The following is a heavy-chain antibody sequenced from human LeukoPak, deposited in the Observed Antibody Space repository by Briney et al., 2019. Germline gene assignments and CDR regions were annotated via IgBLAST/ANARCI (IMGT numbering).Heavy chain of an antibody. J-gene: IGHJ4*02. Sequence: TGGSLRLSCAASGFTFGIYSMSWVRQAPGKGLEWVANIKQDGSEKFYVDSVKGRFTRSRDNAKNSLFLQMNRLRAEETAVYYCARDYYGSGWYGDYWGEGNLVAVSS. CDR1: GFTFGIYS. V-gene: IGHV3-7*04. CDR3: ARDYYGSGWYGDY. D-gene: IGHD6-19*01. CDR2: IKQDGSEK.